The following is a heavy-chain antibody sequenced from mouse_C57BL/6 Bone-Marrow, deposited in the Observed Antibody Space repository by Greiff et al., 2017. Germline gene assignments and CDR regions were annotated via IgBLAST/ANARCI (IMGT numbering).Heavy chain of an antibody. CDR2: IYIGNGYH. V-gene: IGHV1-58*01. CDR1: GYTFTSYG. D-gene: IGHD2-3*01. J-gene: IGHJ3*01. Sequence: SGAELVRPGSSVKMSCRTSGYTFTSYGINCVKQRPGKGLEWIGYIYIGNGYHEYNEKIKGKATLTSDTSSSTAYMQLSSLTSEASAIYFCARNSIYDGYYGGFAYWGQGTLVTVSA. CDR3: ARNSIYDGYYGGFAY.